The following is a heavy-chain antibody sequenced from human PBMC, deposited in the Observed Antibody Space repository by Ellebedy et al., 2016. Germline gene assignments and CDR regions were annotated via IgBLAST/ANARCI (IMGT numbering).Heavy chain of an antibody. CDR1: GGSLSSYY. CDR2: IYYTGRT. J-gene: IGHJ4*02. Sequence: SETLSLTCAVSGGSLSSYYWTWIRQSPGKGLEYIGYIYYTGRTNYNPSLQSRVPISVDSSKNQFSLRLTSVTAADTAVYYCARQLSSSWHKLDYFFDYWGQGTLVTVSS. CDR3: ARQLSSSWHKLDYFFDY. D-gene: IGHD6-13*01. V-gene: IGHV4-59*08.